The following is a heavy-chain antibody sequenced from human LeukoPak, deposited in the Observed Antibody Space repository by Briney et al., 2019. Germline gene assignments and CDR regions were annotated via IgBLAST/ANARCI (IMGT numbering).Heavy chain of an antibody. J-gene: IGHJ6*03. Sequence: GGSLRLSCAASGFTFSSYWMSWVRQAPGKGLEWVANIKQDGREKYYVDSVKGRFTISRDNAKNSLYLQMNSLRAEDTAVYYCARDCHDFWSGYYPLYYYYYYMDVWGKGTTVTVSS. CDR3: ARDCHDFWSGYYPLYYYYYYMDV. CDR1: GFTFSSYW. CDR2: IKQDGREK. V-gene: IGHV3-7*01. D-gene: IGHD3-3*01.